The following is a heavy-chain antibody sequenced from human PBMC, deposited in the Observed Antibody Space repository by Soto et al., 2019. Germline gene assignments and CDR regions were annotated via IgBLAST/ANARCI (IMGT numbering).Heavy chain of an antibody. CDR1: GFSLSTTGVG. CDR3: VQSRCGGDCLQSYSSHSYYGLDV. D-gene: IGHD2-21*01. V-gene: IGHV2-5*02. J-gene: IGHJ6*02. Sequence: QITLKESGPPLVKPTQTLTLTCTFSGFSLSTTGVGVGWIRQPPGKALEWLALIYWDDDKRYNPSLKSRLTITKDTSKNQVVLTMTNMDPVDTATYYCVQSRCGGDCLQSYSSHSYYGLDVWAKGPRSPSP. CDR2: IYWDDDK.